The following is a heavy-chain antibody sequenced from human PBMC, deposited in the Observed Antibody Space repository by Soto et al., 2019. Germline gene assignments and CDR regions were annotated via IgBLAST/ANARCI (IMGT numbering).Heavy chain of an antibody. CDR3: ARVRGGWYRRVYYYGMDV. CDR2: IIPIFGTA. V-gene: IGHV1-69*12. CDR1: GGTFSSYA. D-gene: IGHD6-19*01. J-gene: IGHJ6*02. Sequence: QVQLVQSGAEVKKPGSSVKVSCKASGGTFSSYAISWVRQAPGQGLEWMGGIIPIFGTANYAQKFQGRVTITADESTSTAYMELSSLRSEDTAVYYCARVRGGWYRRVYYYGMDVWGQGTTVTVSS.